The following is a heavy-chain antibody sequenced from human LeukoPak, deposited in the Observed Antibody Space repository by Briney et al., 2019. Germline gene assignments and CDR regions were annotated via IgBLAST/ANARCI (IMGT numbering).Heavy chain of an antibody. CDR2: ISSSGSTI. Sequence: GGFLRLSCAASGFIFSDYYMSWIRQDPGKGLEWVSYISSSGSTIYYADSVKGRFTISRDNAKNSLYLQMNSLRAEDTAVYYCARDLEAAAGRPPFDYWGQGTLVTVSS. CDR3: ARDLEAAAGRPPFDY. CDR1: GFIFSDYY. D-gene: IGHD6-13*01. V-gene: IGHV3-11*01. J-gene: IGHJ4*02.